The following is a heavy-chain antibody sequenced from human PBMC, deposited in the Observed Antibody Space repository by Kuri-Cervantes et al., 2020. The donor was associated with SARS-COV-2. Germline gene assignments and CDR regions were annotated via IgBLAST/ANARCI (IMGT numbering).Heavy chain of an antibody. V-gene: IGHV3-33*01. J-gene: IGHJ3*02. CDR2: IWYDGSNK. D-gene: IGHD3-22*01. CDR1: GFTFSSYG. CDR3: ARALVVTDAFDI. Sequence: GESLKISCAASGFTFSSYGMHWVRQAPGKGLEWVAVIWYDGSNKYYADSVKGRFTISRDNSKNTLYLQMSSLRAEDTAVYYCARALVVTDAFDIWGQGTMVTVSS.